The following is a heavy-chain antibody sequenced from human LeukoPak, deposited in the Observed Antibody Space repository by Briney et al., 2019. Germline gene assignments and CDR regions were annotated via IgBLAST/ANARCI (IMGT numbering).Heavy chain of an antibody. CDR2: ISWNSGSI. D-gene: IGHD6-13*01. J-gene: IGHJ4*02. CDR3: AKGVATAGTFGFDY. V-gene: IGHV3-9*01. Sequence: GGSLRLSCAASGFTFDDYAMHWVRQAPGKGLEWVSGISWNSGSIGYADSVKGRFTISRDNAKNSLYLQMNSLRAEDTALYYCAKGVATAGTFGFDYWGQGTLVTVSS. CDR1: GFTFDDYA.